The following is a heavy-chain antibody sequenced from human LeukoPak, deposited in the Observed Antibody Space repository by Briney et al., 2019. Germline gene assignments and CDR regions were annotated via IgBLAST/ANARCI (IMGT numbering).Heavy chain of an antibody. CDR1: GFTSFNFP. D-gene: IGHD3-10*01. CDR2: IYSGGST. V-gene: IGHV3-66*01. CDR3: AREYGYYFDY. J-gene: IGHJ4*02. Sequence: GGSLRLSCEASGFTSFNFPMNWVRQAPGKGLEWVSVIYSGGSTYYSDSVKGRFSISRDNSKNTLYLQMNTLRAEDTAVYYCAREYGYYFDYWGQGTLVTVSS.